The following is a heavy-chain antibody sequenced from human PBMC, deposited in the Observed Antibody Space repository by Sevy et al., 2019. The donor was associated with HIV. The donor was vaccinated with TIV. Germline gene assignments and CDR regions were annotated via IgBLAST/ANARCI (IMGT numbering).Heavy chain of an antibody. V-gene: IGHV3-33*01. CDR2: IWNDGSNK. CDR1: GFTFSSYG. CDR3: VASSGYYYDY. D-gene: IGHD3-22*01. Sequence: GGSLRLSCAASGFTFSSYGMNWVRQAPGKGLEWVAVIWNDGSNKYYADSVKGRFTISRDNSKNTLYLQMNSLRAEDTAVYYCVASSGYYYDYWGQGTLVTVSS. J-gene: IGHJ4*02.